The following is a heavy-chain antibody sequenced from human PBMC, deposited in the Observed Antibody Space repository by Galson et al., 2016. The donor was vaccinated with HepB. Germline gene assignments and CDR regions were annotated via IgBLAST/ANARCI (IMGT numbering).Heavy chain of an antibody. D-gene: IGHD3-22*01. J-gene: IGHJ5*02. CDR3: ARDSRCYFDQNWFDP. CDR1: GYTFTSYV. Sequence: SVKVSCKASGYTFTSYVINWVRQATGQGLEWMAWMHPNSGNTGYAQKFQGRVTMTRNTSISTAYMELSSLRSEDTAVYYCARDSRCYFDQNWFDPWGQGTLVTVSS. CDR2: MHPNSGNT. V-gene: IGHV1-8*01.